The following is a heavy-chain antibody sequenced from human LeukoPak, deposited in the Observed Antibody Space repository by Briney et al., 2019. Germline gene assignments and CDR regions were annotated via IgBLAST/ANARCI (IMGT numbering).Heavy chain of an antibody. J-gene: IGHJ4*02. CDR2: ISSSSSTI. V-gene: IGHV3-48*01. Sequence: PGGSLRLSCAASGFTFSNAWMNWVRQAPGKGLEWVSYISSSSSTIYYADSVKGRFTISRDNAKNSLYLQMNSLRAEDTAVYYCAREWWELLYDYWGQGTLVTVSS. CDR3: AREWWELLYDY. CDR1: GFTFSNAW. D-gene: IGHD1-26*01.